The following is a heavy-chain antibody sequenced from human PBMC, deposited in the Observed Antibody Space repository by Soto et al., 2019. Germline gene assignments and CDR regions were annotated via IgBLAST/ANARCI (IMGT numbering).Heavy chain of an antibody. J-gene: IGHJ4*02. CDR2: LYYGRSA. V-gene: IGHV4-59*01. Sequence: QVQLQESGPGLVKPSETLSLTCAVSGDSISSYYCMWIRQPPGKGLESIGYLYYGRSANYNPSLKSRVTLSGDTSTNQCSLTLSSMTAAHTAVYYCALRSMAVVPEYWGQGTLVTVSS. D-gene: IGHD3-22*01. CDR3: ALRSMAVVPEY. CDR1: GDSISSYY.